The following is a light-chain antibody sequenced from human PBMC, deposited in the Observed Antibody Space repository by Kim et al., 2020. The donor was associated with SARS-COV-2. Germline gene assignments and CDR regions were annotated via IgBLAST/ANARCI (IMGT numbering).Light chain of an antibody. CDR1: QSVDNY. Sequence: LSWSPGERPTLSCRVSQSVDNYLAWYQQKPGQPPRLLIYDASNRAAGIPPRFSGSGSGTDFTLTISSLEPEYFGFYYCQQRNDWPTFGGGTKLEI. J-gene: IGKJ4*01. CDR2: DAS. V-gene: IGKV3-11*01. CDR3: QQRNDWPT.